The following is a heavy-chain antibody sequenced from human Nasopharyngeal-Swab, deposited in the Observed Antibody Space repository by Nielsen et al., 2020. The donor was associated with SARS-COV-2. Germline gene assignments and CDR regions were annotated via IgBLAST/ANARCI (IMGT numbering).Heavy chain of an antibody. CDR2: IHQSGST. D-gene: IGHD1/OR15-1a*01. Sequence: WIRQPPGKDLEWMGFIHQSGSTTYSPSLKSRLTMSVDTSKNQFSLKLTSVTAADTALYYCARERTAPGTLYYFDYWGQGTPVTVSS. V-gene: IGHV4-30-2*05. CDR3: ARERTAPGTLYYFDY. J-gene: IGHJ4*02.